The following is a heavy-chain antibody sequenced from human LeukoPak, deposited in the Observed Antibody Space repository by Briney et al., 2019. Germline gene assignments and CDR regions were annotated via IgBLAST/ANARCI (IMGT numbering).Heavy chain of an antibody. V-gene: IGHV5-51*01. CDR2: IYPGDSDT. CDR3: ARLFGGYSSSWYFDL. CDR1: GSRFTSYW. D-gene: IGHD6-13*01. Sequence: GAALKISWKGSGSRFTSYWIGWVRQMRGKGLERMGIIYPGDSDTRYSQSFQGQVTISADKSISTAYLQWSSLKASDTAMYYCARLFGGYSSSWYFDLWGRGTLVTVSS. J-gene: IGHJ2*01.